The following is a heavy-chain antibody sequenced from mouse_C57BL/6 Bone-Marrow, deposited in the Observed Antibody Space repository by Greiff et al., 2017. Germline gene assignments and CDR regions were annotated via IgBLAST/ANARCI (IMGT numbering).Heavy chain of an antibody. CDR3: ARHHFDY. J-gene: IGHJ2*01. CDR1: GFSLTSYG. CDR2: IWSDGST. V-gene: IGHV2-6-1*01. Sequence: VQRVESGPGLVAPSPSLSISCTASGFSLTSYGVHWVRQPPGQGLEWLVVIWSDGSTTYNSAPKSSLTINKDNSKSHVFLKMNSVQTDDTAMDYCARHHFDYGGQGTTLTVSS.